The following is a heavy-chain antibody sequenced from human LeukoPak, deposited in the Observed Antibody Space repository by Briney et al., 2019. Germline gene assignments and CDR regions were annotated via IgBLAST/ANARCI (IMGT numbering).Heavy chain of an antibody. J-gene: IGHJ3*02. CDR2: IIPIFGTA. Sequence: SVKVSCKTSGGTFSSYAISWVRQAPGQGLEWMGGIIPIFGTANYAQKFQGRVTITADESTSTAYMELSSLRSEDTAVYYCARGGLIVADDAFDIWGQGTMVTVSS. D-gene: IGHD5-12*01. CDR3: ARGGLIVADDAFDI. CDR1: GGTFSSYA. V-gene: IGHV1-69*13.